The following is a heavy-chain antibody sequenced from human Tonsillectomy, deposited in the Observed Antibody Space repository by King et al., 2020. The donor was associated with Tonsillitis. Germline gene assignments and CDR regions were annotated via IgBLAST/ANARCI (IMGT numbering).Heavy chain of an antibody. CDR2: SKSKTDGGST. V-gene: IGHV3-15*01. D-gene: IGHD3-22*01. Sequence: VQLVESGGGLVKPGGSLRLXCAAXGFTFSNAWMSWVRQAPGKGLEWVGRSKSKTDGGSTDYAAPVKCRVTISRADSKNTLYLQMNSLKTENTAVYYCTTVGSGYHCGYWGQGTLVTVSS. CDR1: GFTFSNAW. CDR3: TTVGSGYHCGY. J-gene: IGHJ4*02.